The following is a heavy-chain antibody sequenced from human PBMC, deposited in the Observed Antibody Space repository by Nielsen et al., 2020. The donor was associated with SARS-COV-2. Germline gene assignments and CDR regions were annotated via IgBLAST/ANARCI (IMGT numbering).Heavy chain of an antibody. D-gene: IGHD3-22*01. CDR3: AGAFYSDSRGFSHDAFDV. Sequence: WVRQAPGQGLEWMGGIIPIFGTANYAQKFQGRVTITADESTSTAYMELSSLRSEDTAVYYCAGAFYSDSRGFSHDAFDVWGQGTMVTVSS. CDR2: IIPIFGTA. J-gene: IGHJ3*01. V-gene: IGHV1-69*01.